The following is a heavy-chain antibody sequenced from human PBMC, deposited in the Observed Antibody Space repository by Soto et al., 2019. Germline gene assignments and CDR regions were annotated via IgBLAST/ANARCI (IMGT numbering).Heavy chain of an antibody. J-gene: IGHJ6*03. D-gene: IGHD1-26*01. CDR1: GYTFTSYS. CDR2: LNAGNGNT. CDR3: ASRWAAPNLYYYSMDV. Sequence: ASLKVSCKASGYTFTSYSMHWVRQAPGQRLEWIRWLNAGNGNTKYSQKCQCRVTITRDTSASTAYKELRSLRSEDTIVYYCASRWAAPNLYYYSMDVWGNGTTVT. V-gene: IGHV1-3*01.